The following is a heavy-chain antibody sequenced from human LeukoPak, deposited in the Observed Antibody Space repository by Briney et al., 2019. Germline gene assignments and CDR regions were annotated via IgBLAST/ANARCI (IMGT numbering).Heavy chain of an antibody. V-gene: IGHV3-23*01. CDR3: AKKWLNSDY. CDR2: ISDSGGYT. CDR1: GFTFSSYA. Sequence: GGSLRLSCAASGFTFSSYAMNWVRQAPGKGLEWVSAISDSGGYTYYADSVKGRFTISRDNSKNTLYLQMNSLRAEDTAVYYCAKKWLNSDYWGQGTLVTVSS. D-gene: IGHD3-22*01. J-gene: IGHJ4*02.